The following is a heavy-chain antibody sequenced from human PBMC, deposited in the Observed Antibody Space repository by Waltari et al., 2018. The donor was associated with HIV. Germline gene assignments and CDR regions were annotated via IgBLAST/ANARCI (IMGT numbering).Heavy chain of an antibody. V-gene: IGHV4-39*07. D-gene: IGHD1-26*01. CDR3: ARDRSFDAFDI. CDR2: IYYSGST. Sequence: QLQLQESGPGLVKPSETLSLPCTVSGGSISSSSDYWGWIRQPPGKGLEWIGSIYYSGSTYYNPSLKSRVTISVDTSKNQFSLKLSSVTAADTAVYYCARDRSFDAFDIWGQGTMVTVSS. CDR1: GGSISSSSDY. J-gene: IGHJ3*02.